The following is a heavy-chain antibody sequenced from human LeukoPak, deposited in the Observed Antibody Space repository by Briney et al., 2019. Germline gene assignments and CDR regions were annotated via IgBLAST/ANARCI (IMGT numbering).Heavy chain of an antibody. J-gene: IGHJ4*02. V-gene: IGHV3-48*02. CDR3: ARAMRSGYDY. Sequence: PGGSLRLSCAASGFTFISYGMNWVRQAPGKGLEWISYISHSSNTIHYADSVKGRLTISRDNAKNSLYLQMNSLRDEDTAVYHCARAMRSGYDYWGQGTLVTVSS. CDR1: GFTFISYG. D-gene: IGHD5-12*01. CDR2: ISHSSNTI.